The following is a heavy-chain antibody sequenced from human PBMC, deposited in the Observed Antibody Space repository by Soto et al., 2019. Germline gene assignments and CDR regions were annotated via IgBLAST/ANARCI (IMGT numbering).Heavy chain of an antibody. CDR2: INPNSGGT. D-gene: IGHD6-13*01. V-gene: IGHV1-2*04. CDR3: ARDGSSSWYKRDYYYYYMDV. Sequence: ASVKVSCKASGYTFTGYYMHWVRQAPGQGLEWMGWINPNSGGTNYAQEFQGWVTMTRDTSISTAYMELSRLRSDDTAVYYCARDGSSSWYKRDYYYYYMDVWGKGTTVTVSS. J-gene: IGHJ6*03. CDR1: GYTFTGYY.